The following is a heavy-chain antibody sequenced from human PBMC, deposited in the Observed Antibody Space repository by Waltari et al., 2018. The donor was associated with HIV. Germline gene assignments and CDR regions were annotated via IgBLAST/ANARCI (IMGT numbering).Heavy chain of an antibody. CDR2: IYPVDSDT. J-gene: IGHJ6*02. CDR3: ARRGYCGSARCPSGYYYSYGMGV. V-gene: IGHV5-51*01. D-gene: IGHD2-2*01. CDR1: GYNFTTYW. Sequence: EVQLVQSEAEVKKPGESLKISCKGSGYNFTTYWIGWVRQMPGKGLEWMGIIYPVDSDTRYSPSFRGQVTISVDKSISTAYLQWNSLQASDTAMYYCARRGYCGSARCPSGYYYSYGMGVWGQGTTVTVS.